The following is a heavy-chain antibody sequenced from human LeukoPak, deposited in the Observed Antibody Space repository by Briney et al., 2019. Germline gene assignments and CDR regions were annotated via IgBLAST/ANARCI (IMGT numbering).Heavy chain of an antibody. J-gene: IGHJ6*02. CDR3: ARDPGYSSGWYGYGMDV. D-gene: IGHD6-19*01. CDR1: GYTFTSYG. CDR2: ISAYNGNT. Sequence: GASVTVSCKASGYTFTSYGISWVRQAPGQGLEWMAWISAYNGNTNYAQKLQGRVTMTTDTSTSTAYMELRSLRADDTAVYYCARDPGYSSGWYGYGMDVWGQGTTVTVSS. V-gene: IGHV1-18*01.